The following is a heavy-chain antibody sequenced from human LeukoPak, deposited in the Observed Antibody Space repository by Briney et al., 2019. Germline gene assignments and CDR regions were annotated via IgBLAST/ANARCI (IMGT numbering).Heavy chain of an antibody. CDR1: GYTFTGYY. V-gene: IGHV1-2*04. D-gene: IGHD2-2*01. CDR2: INPNSGGT. CDR3: ARGQDIVVVPAATNWFDP. J-gene: IGHJ5*02. Sequence: ASVKVSCKASGYTFTGYYMHWVRQAPGQGLEWMGWINPNSGGTNYAQKFQGWVTMTRDTSISTAYMELSRLRSDDTAVYCCARGQDIVVVPAATNWFDPWGQGTLVTVSS.